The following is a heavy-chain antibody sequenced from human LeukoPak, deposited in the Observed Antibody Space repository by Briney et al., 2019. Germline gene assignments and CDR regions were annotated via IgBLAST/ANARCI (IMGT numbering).Heavy chain of an antibody. CDR3: MTRAARRGITPDY. D-gene: IGHD1-7*01. J-gene: IGHJ4*02. Sequence: GGSLRLSCAASGFTFEDYAMHWVRQAPGKGLEWVSLISWDGDTTYYAESVEGRFTISKDNSKTSLYLQMNALRFEDSALYYCMTRAARRGITPDYWGRGTLVTVSS. CDR2: ISWDGDTT. CDR1: GFTFEDYA. V-gene: IGHV3-43D*03.